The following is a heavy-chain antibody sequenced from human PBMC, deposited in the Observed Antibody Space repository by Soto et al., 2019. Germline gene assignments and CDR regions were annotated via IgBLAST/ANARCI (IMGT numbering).Heavy chain of an antibody. D-gene: IGHD1-26*01. J-gene: IGHJ4*02. CDR1: GFTFSDYY. V-gene: IGHV3-11*06. Sequence: QVQKVESGGGLVKPGGSLRLSCVASGFTFSDYYMSWIRQAPGKGLEWVSYISSSSSDTKYADSVKGRFTISRDNAKSSLYLQMNSLRAEDTAVYYCARDPGGIVGATPFDYWGQGTLVTVSS. CDR2: ISSSSSDT. CDR3: ARDPGGIVGATPFDY.